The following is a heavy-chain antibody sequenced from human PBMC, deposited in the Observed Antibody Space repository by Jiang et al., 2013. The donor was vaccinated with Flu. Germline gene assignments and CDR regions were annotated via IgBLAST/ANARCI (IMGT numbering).Heavy chain of an antibody. V-gene: IGHV6-1*01. Sequence: SQTLSLTCDISGDSVFNNGVAWNWIRQSPSRGLEWLGGTYYRSKWNSDYAISVKSRITINPDTSKNQFSLQLNSVTPEDTAVYYCARGWPYFDSWGQGTLVTVSS. J-gene: IGHJ4*02. D-gene: IGHD2-15*01. CDR1: GDSVFNNGVA. CDR2: TYYRSKWNS. CDR3: ARGWPYFDS.